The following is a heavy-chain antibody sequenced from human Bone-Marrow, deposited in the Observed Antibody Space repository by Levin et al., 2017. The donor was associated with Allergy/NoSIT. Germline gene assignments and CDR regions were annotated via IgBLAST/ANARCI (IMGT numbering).Heavy chain of an antibody. CDR2: TFYRSEWYN. CDR3: ARDGGGAGAVAGKNEAFDI. Sequence: SQTLSLTCAISGDSVSSNSAAWTWIRQSPSRGLEWLGRTFYRSEWYNNYAISVRSRITIYSDTSKNQFSLQLNSVTPEDTAVYYCARDGGGAGAVAGKNEAFDIWGQGTMVTVSS. J-gene: IGHJ3*02. D-gene: IGHD6-19*01. V-gene: IGHV6-1*01. CDR1: GDSVSSNSAA.